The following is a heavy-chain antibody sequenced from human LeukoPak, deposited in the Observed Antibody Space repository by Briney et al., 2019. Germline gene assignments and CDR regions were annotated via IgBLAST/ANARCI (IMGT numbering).Heavy chain of an antibody. CDR1: GFTFSSYA. J-gene: IGHJ5*02. V-gene: IGHV3-23*01. D-gene: IGHD3-3*01. CDR3: AREYYDFWSGYYSSWFDP. Sequence: GGSLRLSCAASGFTFSSYAMSWVRQAPGKGLEWVSAISGSGGSTYYADSVKGRFTISRDNSKNTLYLQMNSLRAEDTAVYYCAREYYDFWSGYYSSWFDPWGQGTLVTVSS. CDR2: ISGSGGST.